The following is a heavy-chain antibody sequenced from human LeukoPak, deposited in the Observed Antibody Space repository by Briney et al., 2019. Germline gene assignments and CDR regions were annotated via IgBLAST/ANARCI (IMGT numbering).Heavy chain of an antibody. CDR3: ARVKCLRSPPDIGSNHCSGGSCYSDYYYYMDV. CDR1: GGSISSGSYY. V-gene: IGHV4-61*02. D-gene: IGHD2-15*01. Sequence: PSETLSLTCTVSGGSISSGSYYWSWIRQPAGKGLEWIGRIYTSGSTNYNPSLKSQITISVDTSKNQFSLKLSSVTAADTAVYYCARVKCLRSPPDIGSNHCSGGSCYSDYYYYMDVWGKGTTVTISS. J-gene: IGHJ6*03. CDR2: IYTSGST.